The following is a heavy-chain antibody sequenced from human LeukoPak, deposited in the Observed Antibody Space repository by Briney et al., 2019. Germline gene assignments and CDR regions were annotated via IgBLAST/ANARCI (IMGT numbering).Heavy chain of an antibody. V-gene: IGHV3-7*02. D-gene: IGHD3-10*01. CDR2: IRQDGKEI. CDR3: VSAIRAHTLFDY. J-gene: IGHJ4*02. Sequence: PGGSLRLSCVASGFXFSNYWIIWVRQAPGKGPEWVANIRQDGKEIHYVDSVKGRFTVSRDNAKNSLYLQMNSLRGEDTAVYYCVSAIRAHTLFDYWGQGTLVTVSS. CDR1: GFXFSNYW.